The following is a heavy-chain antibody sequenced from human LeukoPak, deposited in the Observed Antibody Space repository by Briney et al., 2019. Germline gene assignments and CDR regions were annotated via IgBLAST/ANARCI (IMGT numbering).Heavy chain of an antibody. Sequence: PGGSLRLSCAASGFTLSNYLMSWVRQAPGKGLGWVAYIKQDESEKYYVDSVKGRFTISRDNAKNSLYLQMNSLRAEDTAVYYCAKEHSSGWYTDIPYPTDYWGQGTLVTVSS. D-gene: IGHD6-19*01. CDR2: IKQDESEK. CDR1: GFTLSNYL. V-gene: IGHV3-7*01. CDR3: AKEHSSGWYTDIPYPTDY. J-gene: IGHJ4*02.